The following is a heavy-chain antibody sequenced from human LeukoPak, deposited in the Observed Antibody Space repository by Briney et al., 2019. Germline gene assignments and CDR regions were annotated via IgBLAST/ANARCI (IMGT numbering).Heavy chain of an antibody. CDR1: GYTLTELS. Sequence: ASVTVSCKVSGYTLTELSMHWVRQAPGKGLEWMGGFDPEDGETIYAQKFQGRVTMTEDTSTDTAYMELSSLRSEDTAVYYCVRSPRDYDSSGPYGMDVWGQGTTVTVSS. J-gene: IGHJ6*02. D-gene: IGHD3-22*01. CDR2: FDPEDGET. CDR3: VRSPRDYDSSGPYGMDV. V-gene: IGHV1-24*01.